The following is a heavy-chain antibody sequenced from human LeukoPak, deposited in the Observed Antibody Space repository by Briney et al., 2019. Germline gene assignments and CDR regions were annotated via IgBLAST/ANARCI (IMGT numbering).Heavy chain of an antibody. CDR1: GGSISSSSYY. D-gene: IGHD6-6*01. CDR2: IYYSGST. V-gene: IGHV4-61*01. CDR3: ARTHSGSFFDY. Sequence: SETLSLTCTVSGGSISSSSYYWSWIRQPPGKGLEWIGYIYYSGSTNYNPSLKSRVTISVDTSKNQFSLKLSSVTAADTAVYYCARTHSGSFFDYWGQGTLVTVSS. J-gene: IGHJ4*02.